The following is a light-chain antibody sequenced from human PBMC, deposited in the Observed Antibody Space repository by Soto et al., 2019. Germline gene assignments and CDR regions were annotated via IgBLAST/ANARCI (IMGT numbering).Light chain of an antibody. V-gene: IGLV2-14*03. Sequence: QSALTQPASVSGSPGQSITISCTGTSSDVVGYNYVSWYQQHPAKAPKVMIYDVSNRPSGVSNRFSGSKSGNTASLTISGLQAEDEADYYCYSYTRSSTYVFGTGTKVTVL. CDR1: SSDVVGYNY. CDR2: DVS. CDR3: YSYTRSSTYV. J-gene: IGLJ1*01.